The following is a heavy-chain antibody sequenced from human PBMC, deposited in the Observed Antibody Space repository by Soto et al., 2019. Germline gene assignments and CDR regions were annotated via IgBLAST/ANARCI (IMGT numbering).Heavy chain of an antibody. CDR3: GRVRSSSWKYYYYMDV. J-gene: IGHJ6*03. V-gene: IGHV3-21*01. CDR2: ISSSSSYI. D-gene: IGHD6-13*01. Sequence: EVQLVESGGGLVKPGGSLRLSCAASGFTFSSYSMNWVRQAPGKGLEWVSSISSSSSYIYYADSVKGRFTISRDNAKNPLCQQMNNLRSEDEAADYCGRVRSSSWKYYYYMDVWGKGTTVTVSS. CDR1: GFTFSSYS.